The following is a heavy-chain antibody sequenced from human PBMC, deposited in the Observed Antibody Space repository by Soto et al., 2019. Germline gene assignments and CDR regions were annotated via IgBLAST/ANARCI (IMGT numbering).Heavy chain of an antibody. CDR1: GGSFSGYY. CDR3: ARGGLRGYSSSWYYFDY. V-gene: IGHV4-34*01. D-gene: IGHD6-13*01. Sequence: LTCAVYGGSFSGYYWSWIRQPPGKGLEWIGEINHSGSTNYNPSLKSRVTISVDTSKNQFSLKLSSVTAADTAVYYCARGGLRGYSSSWYYFDYWGQGTLVTVSS. CDR2: INHSGST. J-gene: IGHJ4*02.